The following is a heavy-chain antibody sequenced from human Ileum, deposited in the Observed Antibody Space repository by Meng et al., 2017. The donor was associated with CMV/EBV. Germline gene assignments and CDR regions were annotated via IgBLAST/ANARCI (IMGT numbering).Heavy chain of an antibody. Sequence: GESLKISCAASGASEFPFSTYAMHWVRQAPGKGLECVSAISADGGDTYYADSVKGRFTISRDNSKNTLYLQMGSLRAEDMAVYYCARGYYDSSAYFYKWFDPWGQGTLVTVS. CDR1: GASEFPFSTYA. J-gene: IGHJ5*02. D-gene: IGHD3-22*01. V-gene: IGHV3-64*02. CDR3: ARGYYDSSAYFYKWFDP. CDR2: ISADGGDT.